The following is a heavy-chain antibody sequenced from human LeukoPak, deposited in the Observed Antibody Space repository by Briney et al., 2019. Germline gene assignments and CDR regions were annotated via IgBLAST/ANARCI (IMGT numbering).Heavy chain of an antibody. CDR1: GYTFTSYA. V-gene: IGHV1-3*01. D-gene: IGHD2-15*01. CDR2: INAGNGNT. Sequence: GASVKVSCKASGYTFTSYAIHWVRQAPGQRLEWMGWINAGNGNTKYSQKFQGRVTITRDTSASTAYMELSSLRSEDTAVYYCAREGDIVVVVAPLPQAPPDYWGQGTLVTVSS. CDR3: AREGDIVVVVAPLPQAPPDY. J-gene: IGHJ4*02.